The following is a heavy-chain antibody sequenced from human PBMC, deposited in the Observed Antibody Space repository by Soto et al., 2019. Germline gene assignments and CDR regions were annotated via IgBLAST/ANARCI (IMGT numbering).Heavy chain of an antibody. V-gene: IGHV1-58*01. J-gene: IGHJ6*02. CDR1: GFTFTSSA. D-gene: IGHD1-7*01. Sequence: GASVKVSCKASGFTFTSSAVQWVRQARGQRLEWIGWIVVGSGNTNYAQKFQERVTITRDMSTSTAYMELSSLRSEDTAVYYCAARGDNWNYGGWLGLDDDYYYGMDVWGQGTTVTVSS. CDR2: IVVGSGNT. CDR3: AARGDNWNYGGWLGLDDDYYYGMDV.